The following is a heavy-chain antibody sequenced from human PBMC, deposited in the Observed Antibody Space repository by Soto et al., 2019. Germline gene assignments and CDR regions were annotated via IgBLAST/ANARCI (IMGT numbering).Heavy chain of an antibody. CDR3: AHMIAADGGYNWFDP. V-gene: IGHV2-5*02. CDR2: IYWDDDK. CDR1: GFSLITSGVV. Sequence: SGPTLVNPTQTLTVTCTFSGFSLITSGVVVGWIRQPPGKALEWLALIYWDDDKRYSPSLKSRLTITKDTSKNQVVLTMTNMDPVDTATYYCAHMIAADGGYNWFDPWGQGTLVTVSS. D-gene: IGHD6-25*01. J-gene: IGHJ5*02.